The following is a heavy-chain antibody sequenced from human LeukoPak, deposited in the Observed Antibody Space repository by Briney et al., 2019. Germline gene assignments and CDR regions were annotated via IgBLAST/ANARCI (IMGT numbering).Heavy chain of an antibody. CDR1: GGSISSSSYY. CDR3: AGRYGNLSARFDY. J-gene: IGHJ4*02. V-gene: IGHV4-39*01. CDR2: IYYSGST. Sequence: SETLSLTCTVSGGSISSSSYYWGWIRQPPGKGLEWIGSIYYSGSTYYNPSLKSRVTISVDTSKNQFSLKLSSVTAADTAVYYCAGRYGNLSARFDYWGQGTLVTVSS. D-gene: IGHD1-7*01.